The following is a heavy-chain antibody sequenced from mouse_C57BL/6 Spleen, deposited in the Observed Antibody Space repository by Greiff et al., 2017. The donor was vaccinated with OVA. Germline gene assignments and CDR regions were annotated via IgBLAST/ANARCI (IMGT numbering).Heavy chain of an antibody. D-gene: IGHD1-1*01. V-gene: IGHV1-53*01. CDR2: INPSNGGT. J-gene: IGHJ2*01. CDR3: ARFTTVVADFDY. Sequence: VQLQESGTELVKPGASVKLSCKASGYTFTSYWMHWVKQRPGQGLEWIGNINPSNGGTNYNEKFKSKATLTVDKSSSTAYMQLSSLTSEDSAVYYCARFTTVVADFDYWGQGTTLTVSS. CDR1: GYTFTSYW.